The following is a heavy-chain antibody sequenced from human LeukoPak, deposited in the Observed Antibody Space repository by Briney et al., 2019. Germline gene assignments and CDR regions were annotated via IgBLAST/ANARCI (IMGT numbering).Heavy chain of an antibody. J-gene: IGHJ6*03. CDR2: MNPNSGNT. CDR1: GYTFTSYD. V-gene: IGHV1-8*03. Sequence: ASVKVSCKASGYTFTSYDINWVRQATGQGLEWMGWMNPNSGNTGYAQKFQGGVTITRNTSISTAYMELSSLRSEDTAVYYCARAIAVAGAPYYYYYMDVWGKGTTVTVSS. CDR3: ARAIAVAGAPYYYYYMDV. D-gene: IGHD6-19*01.